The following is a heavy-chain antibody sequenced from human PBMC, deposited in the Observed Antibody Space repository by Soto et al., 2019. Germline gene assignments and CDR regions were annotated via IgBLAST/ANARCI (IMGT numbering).Heavy chain of an antibody. D-gene: IGHD5-12*01. Sequence: SVEVSCKASGGSFSNCGMSWVRQAPGQGLEWMGGIVPVFGRPNYAQRFRGRLTITADESTSTGYMELISLRSDDTAVYYCAREGSGYNFWGQGTQVTVSS. CDR1: GGSFSNCG. CDR2: IVPVFGRP. J-gene: IGHJ4*02. V-gene: IGHV1-69*13. CDR3: AREGSGYNF.